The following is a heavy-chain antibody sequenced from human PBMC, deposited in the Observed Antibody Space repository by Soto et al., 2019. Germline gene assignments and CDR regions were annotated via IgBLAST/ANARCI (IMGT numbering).Heavy chain of an antibody. J-gene: IGHJ4*02. CDR1: GGTFGSYA. V-gene: IGHV1-69*13. D-gene: IGHD3-22*01. CDR3: ARASEWLFLLNY. Sequence: ASVKVSCKASGGTFGSYAISWVRQAPGQGLEWMGGIIPIFGTANYAQKFQGRVTITADESTSTAYMELSSLRSEDTAVYYCARASEWLFLLNYWGQGTLVTVSS. CDR2: IIPIFGTA.